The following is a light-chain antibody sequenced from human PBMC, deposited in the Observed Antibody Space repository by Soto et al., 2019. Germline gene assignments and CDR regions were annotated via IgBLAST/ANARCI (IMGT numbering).Light chain of an antibody. J-gene: IGKJ1*01. Sequence: EIQMTQSPSSLSASVGDRVTITCRASQSISSYLNWYQQKPGKAPKLLIYAASSFQSGVPSRFSGSGSGTDFTLTISSLQPEDFATYYCQQSYSTPKTFGQGTKVEIK. CDR2: AAS. CDR1: QSISSY. V-gene: IGKV1-39*01. CDR3: QQSYSTPKT.